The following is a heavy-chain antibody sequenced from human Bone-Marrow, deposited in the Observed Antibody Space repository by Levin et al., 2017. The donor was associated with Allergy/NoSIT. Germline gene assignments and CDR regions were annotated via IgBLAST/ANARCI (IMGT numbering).Heavy chain of an antibody. CDR2: TLNSGST. CDR3: ARSGYYYFDY. D-gene: IGHD3-22*01. Sequence: SQTLSLTCTVSGGSISSGNYYWSWVRQPPGKGLEWIGYTLNSGSTLYNPSLGGRVTISVDMSRNQFSLKLSSVTAADTALYYCARSGYYYFDYWGQGALVTVSS. CDR1: GGSISSGNYY. V-gene: IGHV4-30-4*01. J-gene: IGHJ4*02.